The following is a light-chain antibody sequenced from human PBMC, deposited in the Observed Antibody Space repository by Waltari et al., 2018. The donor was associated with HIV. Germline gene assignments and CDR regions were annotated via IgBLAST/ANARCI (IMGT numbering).Light chain of an antibody. CDR2: DVT. Sequence: QSALTQPASVSGSPGQSITISCTGIRSDVGGYNYVSWYQQKSGKAPKLMIYDVTERPSGVSNRFSGSKSGNTASLTISGLQFDDEADYYCSSYTSSVTLVFGGGTKLTVL. CDR3: SSYTSSVTLV. J-gene: IGLJ2*01. CDR1: RSDVGGYNY. V-gene: IGLV2-14*01.